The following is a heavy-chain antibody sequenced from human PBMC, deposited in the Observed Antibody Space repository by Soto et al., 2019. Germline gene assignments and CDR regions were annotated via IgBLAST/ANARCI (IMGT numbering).Heavy chain of an antibody. V-gene: IGHV4-59*01. CDR3: ARGGGGYTGRGNWFDP. CDR2: IYYSGST. Sequence: QVQLQESGPGLVKPSETLSLTCTVSGGSISSYYWSWIRQPPGKGLEWIGYIYYSGSTNYNPSLKSRVTISVDTSKNQFSLKLSSVTAADTAVYYCARGGGGYTGRGNWFDPWGQGTLVTVSS. J-gene: IGHJ5*02. CDR1: GGSISSYY. D-gene: IGHD5-12*01.